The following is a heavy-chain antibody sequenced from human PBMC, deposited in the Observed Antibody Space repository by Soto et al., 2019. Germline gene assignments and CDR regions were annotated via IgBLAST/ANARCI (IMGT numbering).Heavy chain of an antibody. J-gene: IGHJ4*02. CDR2: IYYSGST. V-gene: IGHV4-30-4*01. D-gene: IGHD3-10*01. CDR1: PLPVTCREYD. CDR3: ARVGGFGATTIDY. Sequence: TQARTFSPSPLPVTCREYDWNNNSDLPGEWLEWIGYIYYSGSTYYNPSLKSRVTISVDTSKNQFSLKLSSVTAADTAVYYCARVGGFGATTIDYWGQGTLVTV.